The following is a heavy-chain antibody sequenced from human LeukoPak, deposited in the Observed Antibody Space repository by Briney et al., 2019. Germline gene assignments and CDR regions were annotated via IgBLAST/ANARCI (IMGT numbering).Heavy chain of an antibody. J-gene: IGHJ4*02. V-gene: IGHV4-39*07. CDR1: GGSLSSSSYY. CDR2: IYYSGST. Sequence: SETLSLTCTVSGGSLSSSSYYWGWIRQPPGKGLEWIGSIYYSGSTYYNPSLKSRVTISVDTSKNQFSLKLSSVTAADTAVYYCAGLVGATDVFFDYWGQGTLVTVSS. CDR3: AGLVGATDVFFDY. D-gene: IGHD1-26*01.